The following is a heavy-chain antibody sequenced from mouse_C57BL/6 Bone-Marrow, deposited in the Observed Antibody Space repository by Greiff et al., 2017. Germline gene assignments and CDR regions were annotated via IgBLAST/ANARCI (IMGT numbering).Heavy chain of an antibody. D-gene: IGHD2-4*01. CDR2: ISDGGSYT. Sequence: EVKLQESGGGLVKPGGSLKLSCAASGFTFSRYAMSWVRKTPEKRLEWVATISDGGSYTYNPDNVKGRFSISRDNAKNNLYLQMSHLKSEDTAMYYCARAGLRRAWFAYWGQGTLVTVSA. CDR1: GFTFSRYA. J-gene: IGHJ3*01. V-gene: IGHV5-4*03. CDR3: ARAGLRRAWFAY.